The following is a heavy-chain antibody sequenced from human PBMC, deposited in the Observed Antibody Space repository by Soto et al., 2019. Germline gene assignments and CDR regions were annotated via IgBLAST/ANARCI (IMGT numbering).Heavy chain of an antibody. CDR1: GFTFSSYW. Sequence: GGSLRLSCAASGFTFSSYWMHWVRQAPGKGLVWVSRINSDGSSTTYADSVKGRFTISRDNAKNTLYLQMNSLRAEDTAVYYCARVETCSSTSCYSVLDYWGQGT. D-gene: IGHD2-2*01. CDR3: ARVETCSSTSCYSVLDY. V-gene: IGHV3-74*03. J-gene: IGHJ4*02. CDR2: INSDGSST.